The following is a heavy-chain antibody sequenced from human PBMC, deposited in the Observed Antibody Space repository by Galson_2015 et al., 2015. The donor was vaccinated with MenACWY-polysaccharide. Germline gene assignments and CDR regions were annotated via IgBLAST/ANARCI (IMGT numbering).Heavy chain of an antibody. Sequence: SVKVSCKASGYTFTSYGVIWVRQATGQGLEWMGWMNPKSGNTGYLQKFQGRVTMTRNTSTTTAYMDLSSLRSEDTAVYYCARRQYYDFWSGRGGGLDVWGQGTTITVSS. V-gene: IGHV1-8*01. CDR2: MNPKSGNT. J-gene: IGHJ6*02. CDR3: ARRQYYDFWSGRGGGLDV. CDR1: GYTFTSYG. D-gene: IGHD3-3*01.